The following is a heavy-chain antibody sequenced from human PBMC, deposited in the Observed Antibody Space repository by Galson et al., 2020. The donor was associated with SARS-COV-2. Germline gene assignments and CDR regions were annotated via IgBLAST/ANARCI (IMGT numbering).Heavy chain of an antibody. CDR2: IIPIFGTA. V-gene: IGHV1-69*13. J-gene: IGHJ6*02. D-gene: IGHD4-17*01. CDR1: GGTFSNTA. CDR3: ATERDGDYVIYAMDV. Sequence: SVQVSCKASGGTFSNTAINWVRQAPGHGLAWLGGIIPIFGTANYAQKFQDRVTINADESTSTAYMELSSLRSDDTAVYYCATERDGDYVIYAMDVWGQGTTVTGSS.